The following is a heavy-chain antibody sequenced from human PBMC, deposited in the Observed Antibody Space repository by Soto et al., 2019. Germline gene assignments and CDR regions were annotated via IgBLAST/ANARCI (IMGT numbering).Heavy chain of an antibody. CDR2: RWYDGSNK. J-gene: IGHJ4*02. Sequence: QVQLVESGGGVVQPGRSLRLSCAASGFTFSSYGMHWVRQAPGKGLEWVAVRWYDGSNKYYADSVKGRFTISRDNSKNTLDLQMNSLRAEDTAVYYCARDEVGLCDYWGQGTLVTVSS. CDR3: ARDEVGLCDY. D-gene: IGHD1-26*01. V-gene: IGHV3-33*01. CDR1: GFTFSSYG.